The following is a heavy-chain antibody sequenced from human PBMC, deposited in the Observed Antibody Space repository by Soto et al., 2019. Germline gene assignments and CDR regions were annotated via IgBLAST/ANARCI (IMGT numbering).Heavy chain of an antibody. V-gene: IGHV3-48*03. CDR3: ARVYYDSSGYSPT. Sequence: GGSLRLSCAASGFTFISYEMNWVRQAPGKGLEWVSYISSSGSTIYYADSVKGRFTISRDNAKNSLYLQMNSLRAEDTAVYYCARVYYDSSGYSPTWGQGTLVTFSS. J-gene: IGHJ4*02. CDR1: GFTFISYE. CDR2: ISSSGSTI. D-gene: IGHD3-22*01.